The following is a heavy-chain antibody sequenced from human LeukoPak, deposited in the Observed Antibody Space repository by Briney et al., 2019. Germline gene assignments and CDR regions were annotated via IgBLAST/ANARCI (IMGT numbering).Heavy chain of an antibody. Sequence: ASVQVSCRTSGYTFTNYYMHWVRQAPGEGLEWMGVLDPRGGSTTYTQMFQGRVTMTRDTSTSTVYIELSSLRSEGTAVYYCARSHSSWYYFDYWGQGTLVTVSS. V-gene: IGHV1-46*01. D-gene: IGHD6-13*01. CDR3: ARSHSSWYYFDY. CDR2: LDPRGGST. CDR1: GYTFTNYY. J-gene: IGHJ4*02.